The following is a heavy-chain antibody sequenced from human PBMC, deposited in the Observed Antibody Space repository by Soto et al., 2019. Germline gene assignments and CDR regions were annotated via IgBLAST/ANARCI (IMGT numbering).Heavy chain of an antibody. CDR3: ARDVLVPAAMYYYYGMDV. CDR1: GGTFSSYA. V-gene: IGHV1-69*12. J-gene: IGHJ6*02. Sequence: QVRLVQSGAEVKKPGSSVKVSCKASGGTFSSYAISWVRQAPGQGLEWMGGIIPIFGTANYAQKFQGRVTITADESTSTAYMELSSLRSEDTAVYYCARDVLVPAAMYYYYGMDVWGQGTTVTVSS. CDR2: IIPIFGTA. D-gene: IGHD2-2*01.